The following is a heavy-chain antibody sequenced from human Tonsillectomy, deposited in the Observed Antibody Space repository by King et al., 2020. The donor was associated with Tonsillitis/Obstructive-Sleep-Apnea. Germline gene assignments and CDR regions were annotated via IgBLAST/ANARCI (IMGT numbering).Heavy chain of an antibody. CDR3: ASAIWYYYDSSGSSGAFDI. Sequence: VQLVQSGAEVKKPGESLKISCKGSGYSFTSYWIGWVRQMPGKGLEWMGIIYPGDSDTRYSPSFQGQVTISADKSISTAYLQWSSLKASDTDMYYCASAIWYYYDSSGSSGAFDIWGQGTMVTVSS. J-gene: IGHJ3*02. V-gene: IGHV5-51*03. CDR2: IYPGDSDT. CDR1: GYSFTSYW. D-gene: IGHD3-22*01.